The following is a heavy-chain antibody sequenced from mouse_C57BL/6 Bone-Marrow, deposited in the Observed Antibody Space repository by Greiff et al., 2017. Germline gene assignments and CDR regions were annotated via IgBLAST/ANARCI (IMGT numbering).Heavy chain of an antibody. J-gene: IGHJ2*01. D-gene: IGHD4-1*01. CDR3: ARSGPLGRSFDY. CDR2: IYPTSGRT. Sequence: QVQLQQPGPELVKPGASVSMSCTASGYTFTSYWITWVKQRPGQGLEWIGDIYPTSGRTYYNEKFKSKAILTVDTSSNTAYMQLSSLTSEDSAVFYCARSGPLGRSFDYWGQGTTLTVSS. V-gene: IGHV1-55*01. CDR1: GYTFTSYW.